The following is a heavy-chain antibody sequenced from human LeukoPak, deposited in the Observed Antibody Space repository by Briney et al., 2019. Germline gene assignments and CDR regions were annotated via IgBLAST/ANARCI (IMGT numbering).Heavy chain of an antibody. CDR1: GGSITSSSYY. CDR2: IYYSGNT. D-gene: IGHD3-22*01. V-gene: IGHV4-39*07. CDR3: ARNYYDSSGYYINHFYFDY. Sequence: SETLSLTCTVSGGSITSSSYYWGWIRQPPGKGLEWIGSIYYSGNTYYNPSLKSRVTISVDTSKKQFSLELSSVTAADTAVYYCARNYYDSSGYYINHFYFDYWGQGSLVTVSS. J-gene: IGHJ4*02.